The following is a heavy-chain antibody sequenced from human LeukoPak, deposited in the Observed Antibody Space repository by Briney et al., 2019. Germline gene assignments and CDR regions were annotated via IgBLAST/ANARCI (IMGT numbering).Heavy chain of an antibody. D-gene: IGHD6-13*01. Sequence: GGSLRLSCAASGFTFDDYAMHWVRQAPGKGLEWVSGISWNSGSIGYADSVKGRFTISRDNAKNSLYLQMNSLRAEDMALYYCAKGLSSSPLDAFDIWGQGTMVTVSS. CDR1: GFTFDDYA. CDR2: ISWNSGSI. V-gene: IGHV3-9*03. J-gene: IGHJ3*02. CDR3: AKGLSSSPLDAFDI.